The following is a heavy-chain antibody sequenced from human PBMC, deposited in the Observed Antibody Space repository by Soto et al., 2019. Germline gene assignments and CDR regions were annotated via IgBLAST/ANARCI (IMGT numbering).Heavy chain of an antibody. Sequence: QVQLQESGPGLVKPSETLSLTCIVSGVSISSGYCTWIRQSPGKGLEWIGYISHSGLMHYRASLHSRLTMSVATSKNQFSLNLTAVTAAYTAIYYCATSNTTCPGCYSWGQGTLVTVSS. CDR2: ISHSGLM. J-gene: IGHJ5*02. D-gene: IGHD2-2*01. CDR3: ATSNTTCPGCYS. CDR1: GVSISSGY. V-gene: IGHV4-59*01.